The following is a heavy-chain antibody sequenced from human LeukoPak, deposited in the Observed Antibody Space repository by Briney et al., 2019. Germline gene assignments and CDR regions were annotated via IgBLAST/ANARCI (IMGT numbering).Heavy chain of an antibody. CDR2: IIPIFGTA. Sequence: SVNVSCKASGGTFSSYAISWVRQAPGQGLEWMGGIIPIFGTANYAQKFQGRVTITADKSTSTAYMELSSLRSEDTAVYYCARGPITMVRGVIRFDYWGQGTLVTVSS. D-gene: IGHD3-10*01. CDR1: GGTFSSYA. V-gene: IGHV1-69*06. CDR3: ARGPITMVRGVIRFDY. J-gene: IGHJ4*02.